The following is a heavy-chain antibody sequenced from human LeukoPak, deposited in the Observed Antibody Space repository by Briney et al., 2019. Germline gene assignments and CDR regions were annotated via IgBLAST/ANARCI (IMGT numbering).Heavy chain of an antibody. CDR2: ISYDGSNK. CDR1: GFTFSSYG. Sequence: GGSLRLSCAASGFTFSSYGMHWVRQAPGKGLGWVAVISYDGSNKYYADSVKGRFTISRDNSKNTLYLQMNSLRAEDTAVYYCAKDYYYGSGSYYNIEGWFDPWGQGTLVTVSS. CDR3: AKDYYYGSGSYYNIEGWFDP. V-gene: IGHV3-30*18. J-gene: IGHJ5*02. D-gene: IGHD3-10*01.